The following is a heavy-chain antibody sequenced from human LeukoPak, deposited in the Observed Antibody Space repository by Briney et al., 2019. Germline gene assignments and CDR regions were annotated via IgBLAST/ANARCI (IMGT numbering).Heavy chain of an antibody. V-gene: IGHV4-4*07. CDR2: IYTSGST. CDR1: GGSISSYY. CDR3: ARGGHSGWYKGYNWFDP. Sequence: SETPSLTCTVSGGSISSYYWSWIRQPAGKGLEWIGRIYTSGSTNYNPPLKSRVTMSVDTSKNQFSLKLSSVTTADTAVYYCARGGHSGWYKGYNWFDPWGQGTLVTVSS. D-gene: IGHD6-19*01. J-gene: IGHJ5*02.